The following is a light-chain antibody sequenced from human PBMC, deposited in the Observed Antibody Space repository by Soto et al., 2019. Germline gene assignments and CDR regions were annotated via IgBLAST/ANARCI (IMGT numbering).Light chain of an antibody. CDR3: QQSYSTPLT. Sequence: DIQVTQSPSSVSASIGDRVTITCRASQSISSYLNWYQQKPGKAPKLLIYAASSLQSGVPSRFSGSGSGTDFTLTISSLQPEDFATYYCQQSYSTPLTFGGGTKVDI. CDR1: QSISSY. J-gene: IGKJ4*01. CDR2: AAS. V-gene: IGKV1-39*01.